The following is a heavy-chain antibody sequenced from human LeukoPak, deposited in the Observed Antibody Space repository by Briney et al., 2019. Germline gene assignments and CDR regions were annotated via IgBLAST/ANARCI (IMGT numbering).Heavy chain of an antibody. CDR3: ARDSTLSGWFGELLQTTDY. D-gene: IGHD3-10*01. V-gene: IGHV4-34*01. CDR1: GGSFSGYY. J-gene: IGHJ4*02. Sequence: RASETLSLTCAVYGGSFSGYYWSWIRQPPGKGLEWIGEINHSGSTNYNPSLKSRVTISVDTSKNQFSLKLSSVTAADTAVYYCARDSTLSGWFGELLQTTDYWGQGTLVTVSS. CDR2: INHSGST.